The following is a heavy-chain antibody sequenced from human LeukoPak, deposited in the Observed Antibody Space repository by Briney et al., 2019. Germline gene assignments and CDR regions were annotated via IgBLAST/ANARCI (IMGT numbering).Heavy chain of an antibody. Sequence: GGSLRLPFAASGFPFSSYSMNWVRQAPGKGLEWVSSISSSSSYIYYSDSVKGRFTISRDNAKNSLYLQMNSLRAEDTAVYYCARMDDIVVVVAATQYNWFDPWGQGTLVTVSS. CDR3: ARMDDIVVVVAATQYNWFDP. D-gene: IGHD2-15*01. CDR2: ISSSSSYI. J-gene: IGHJ5*02. V-gene: IGHV3-21*01. CDR1: GFPFSSYS.